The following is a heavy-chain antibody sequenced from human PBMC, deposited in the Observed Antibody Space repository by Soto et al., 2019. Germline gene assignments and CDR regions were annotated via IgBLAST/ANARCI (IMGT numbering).Heavy chain of an antibody. D-gene: IGHD5-12*01. J-gene: IGHJ6*03. CDR3: TTDGVVATITPSGDYYYMDV. Sequence: EVQLVESGGGLVKPGGSLRLSCAASGFTFSNAWMSWVRQAPGKGLEWVGRIKSKTDGGTTDYAAPVKGRFTISRDDSNNPLYLQMNSLKTEDTAVYYCTTDGVVATITPSGDYYYMDVWGKGTTVTVSS. CDR2: IKSKTDGGTT. CDR1: GFTFSNAW. V-gene: IGHV3-15*01.